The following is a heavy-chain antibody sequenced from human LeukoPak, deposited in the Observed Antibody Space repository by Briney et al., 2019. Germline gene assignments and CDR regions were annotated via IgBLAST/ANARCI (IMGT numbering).Heavy chain of an antibody. V-gene: IGHV3-48*01. CDR2: ISRSSSTI. Sequence: GRSLRLSCAASGFTFSSYGMHWVRQAPGKGLEWISYISRSSSTIYYADSVKGRFIISRDNARNSLFLQMNSLRAEDTAVYYCTRDMSSSGWYVDAVDIWGHGTMVTVSS. D-gene: IGHD6-19*01. J-gene: IGHJ3*02. CDR3: TRDMSSSGWYVDAVDI. CDR1: GFTFSSYG.